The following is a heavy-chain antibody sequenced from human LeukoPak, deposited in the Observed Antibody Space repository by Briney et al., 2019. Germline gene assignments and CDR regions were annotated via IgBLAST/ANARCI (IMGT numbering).Heavy chain of an antibody. CDR3: ARDGPYYYMDV. V-gene: IGHV4-59*01. J-gene: IGHJ6*03. Sequence: PSETLSLTCTVSGGSISSYYWSWIRQPPGKGLEWIGYIYYSGSTNYNPSLKSRVTISVDTSKNQFSLKLSSVTAADTAVYCCARDGPYYYMDVWGKGTTVTVSS. CDR2: IYYSGST. CDR1: GGSISSYY.